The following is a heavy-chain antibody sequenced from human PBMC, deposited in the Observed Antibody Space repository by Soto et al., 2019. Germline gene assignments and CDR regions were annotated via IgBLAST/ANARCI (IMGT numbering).Heavy chain of an antibody. CDR3: AKIAEAVAGTVYGY. V-gene: IGHV3-23*01. D-gene: IGHD6-19*01. Sequence: AASGFTFSNYAMNWIRQAPGKGLEWLSSISANGRNAYYADSVKGRFTISRDNSKNTLYLQMNSLRAEDTAIYYCAKIAEAVAGTVYGYWGQGTLVTVSS. CDR1: GFTFSNYA. CDR2: ISANGRNA. J-gene: IGHJ4*02.